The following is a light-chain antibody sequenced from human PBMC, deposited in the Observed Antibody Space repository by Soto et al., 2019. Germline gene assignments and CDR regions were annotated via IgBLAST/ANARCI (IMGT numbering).Light chain of an antibody. J-gene: IGKJ1*01. Sequence: EIVLKKSPGTLSLSQGERATLSCRASQSVSNNYLAWYQQKPGQAPRLLIHGTSSRATGIPDRFSGSGSGTDFTLTISRLEPEDFAVYHCQQYGSSPMTFAQGAKVDIK. V-gene: IGKV3-20*01. CDR2: GTS. CDR1: QSVSNNY. CDR3: QQYGSSPMT.